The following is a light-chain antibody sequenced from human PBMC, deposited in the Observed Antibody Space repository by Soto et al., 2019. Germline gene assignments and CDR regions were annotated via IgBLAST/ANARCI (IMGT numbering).Light chain of an antibody. CDR1: DSNIGANLV. Sequence: QPVLTQPPSVSGAPGQRVTITCSGSDSNIGANLVVYWYRQLPGTAPKVLIYGTSNRPSGVPDRFSGFKSGTSASLVITGLQAEDEGDYYCQSYDASLSGGVFGGGTKVTVL. J-gene: IGLJ3*02. V-gene: IGLV1-40*01. CDR3: QSYDASLSGGV. CDR2: GTS.